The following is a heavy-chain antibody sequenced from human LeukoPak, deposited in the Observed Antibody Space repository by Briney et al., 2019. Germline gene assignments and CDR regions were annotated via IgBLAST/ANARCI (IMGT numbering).Heavy chain of an antibody. CDR2: ISSSGGSI. J-gene: IGHJ4*02. Sequence: GGSLRLSCGASGFDFSSYSMNWVRQAPGKGLEWVSYISSSGGSIYYADSVKGRFTISRDNAKNSLYLQMNSLRDEDTAVYYCAREDNGYYSPPTDYWGQGTLVTVSS. CDR1: GFDFSSYS. D-gene: IGHD3-22*01. V-gene: IGHV3-48*02. CDR3: AREDNGYYSPPTDY.